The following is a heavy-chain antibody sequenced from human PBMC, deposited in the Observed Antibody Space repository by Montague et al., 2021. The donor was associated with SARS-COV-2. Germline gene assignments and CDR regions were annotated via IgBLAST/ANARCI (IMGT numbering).Heavy chain of an antibody. CDR2: INGASSRT. CDR3: ARGISLFDP. Sequence: SLRLSCAASGFIFSDYKMTWIRQTPGKGLEWISYINGASSRTNYADSVKGRFTISRDNAKNSLFLQMNSLRVEDTAVYYCARGISLFDPWGQGTLVTVSS. V-gene: IGHV3-11*05. CDR1: GFIFSDYK. J-gene: IGHJ5*02.